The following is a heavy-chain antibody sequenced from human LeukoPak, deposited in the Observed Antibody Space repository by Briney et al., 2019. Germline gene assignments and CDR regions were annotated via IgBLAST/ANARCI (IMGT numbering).Heavy chain of an antibody. J-gene: IGHJ4*02. CDR3: ARRSYYDSSGYLYYFDY. D-gene: IGHD3-22*01. CDR2: IYPGDSDT. CDR1: GYSFTTFW. V-gene: IGHV5-51*01. Sequence: GESLKISCKGSGYSFTTFWIGWVRQMPGKGLEWMGIIYPGDSDTRYSPSFQGQVTISADKSISTAYLQWSSLKASDTAMYYCARRSYYDSSGYLYYFDYWGQGTLVTVSS.